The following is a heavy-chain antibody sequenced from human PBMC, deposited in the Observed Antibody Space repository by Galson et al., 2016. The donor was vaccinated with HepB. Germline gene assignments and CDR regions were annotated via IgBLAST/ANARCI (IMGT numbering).Heavy chain of an antibody. CDR2: INNDGSET. CDR1: GFTFSSHW. D-gene: IGHD3-22*01. CDR3: TRDSYSSADC. Sequence: SLRLSCAASGFTFSSHWMHWVRQAPGRGLVWVSRINNDGSETFYADSVKGRFTISRDNAKNTVYLQMNSLRAEDSAVYYCTRDSYSSADCWGQGTLVTVSS. V-gene: IGHV3-74*01. J-gene: IGHJ4*02.